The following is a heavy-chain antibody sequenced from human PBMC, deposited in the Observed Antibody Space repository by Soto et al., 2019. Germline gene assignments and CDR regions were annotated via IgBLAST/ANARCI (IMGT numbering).Heavy chain of an antibody. V-gene: IGHV1-2*02. CDR1: GYTFTGYY. CDR3: ARESKAFSIFPMDV. CDR2: ISPNSGGT. Sequence: ASVKVSCKASGYTFTGYYMHWVRQAPGQGLEWMGWISPNSGGTNYAQKFQGRVTMTTDTSTSTAYMELRRLRSDDTAVYYCARESKAFSIFPMDVWGKGTTVTVSS. D-gene: IGHD2-21*01. J-gene: IGHJ6*04.